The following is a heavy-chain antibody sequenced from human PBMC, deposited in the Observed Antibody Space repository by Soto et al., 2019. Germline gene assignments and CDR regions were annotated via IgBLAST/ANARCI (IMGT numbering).Heavy chain of an antibody. V-gene: IGHV4-34*01. CDR2: INHSGST. Sequence: QVQLQQWGAGLLKPSETLSLTCAVYGGSFSGYYWSWIRQPPGKGLEWIGEINHSGSTNYNPSLKSRVTISVDTSKNQFSLKLSSVTAADTAVYYCARGPRTDVYGDSFDYWGQGTLVTVSS. J-gene: IGHJ4*02. CDR1: GGSFSGYY. D-gene: IGHD4-17*01. CDR3: ARGPRTDVYGDSFDY.